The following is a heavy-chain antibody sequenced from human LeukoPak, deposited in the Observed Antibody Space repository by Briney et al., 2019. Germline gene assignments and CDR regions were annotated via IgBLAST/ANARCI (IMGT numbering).Heavy chain of an antibody. CDR1: GYTFTSYY. V-gene: IGHV1-46*01. Sequence: ASVKVSCKASGYTFTSYYMHWVRQAPGQGLEWMGIINPSGGSTSYAQKFQGRVTMTRDMSTSTVYMELSSLRSEDTAVYYCARAGGDSSGWYYFDYWGQGTLVTVSS. CDR3: ARAGGDSSGWYYFDY. D-gene: IGHD6-19*01. CDR2: INPSGGST. J-gene: IGHJ4*02.